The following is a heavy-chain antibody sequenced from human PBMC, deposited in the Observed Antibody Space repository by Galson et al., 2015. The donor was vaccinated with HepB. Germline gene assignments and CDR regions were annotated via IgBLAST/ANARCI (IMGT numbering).Heavy chain of an antibody. V-gene: IGHV3-66*02. CDR1: GFTVNNNY. D-gene: IGHD3-10*01. Sequence: SLRLSCAASGFTVNNNYMNWVRQAPGKGLEWVSIIYSGGSTSYADAVEGRFTIASDNSKNRLYFQMDSLTAEDTAAYYCAREGSGSYIDYWSHGSLGTV. CDR2: IYSGGST. J-gene: IGHJ4*01. CDR3: AREGSGSYIDY.